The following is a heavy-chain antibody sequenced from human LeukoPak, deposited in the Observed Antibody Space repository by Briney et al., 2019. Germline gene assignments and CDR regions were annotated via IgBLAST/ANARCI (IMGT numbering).Heavy chain of an antibody. CDR3: ARDRGDYEPLYSPFDY. Sequence: PGGSLRPSCAASGFTFSSYGMHWVRQAPGKGLEWVAVIWYDGSNKYYADSVKGRFTISRDNSKNTLYLQMNSLRAEDTAVYYCARDRGDYEPLYSPFDYWGQGTLVTVSS. D-gene: IGHD4-17*01. CDR2: IWYDGSNK. J-gene: IGHJ4*02. V-gene: IGHV3-33*01. CDR1: GFTFSSYG.